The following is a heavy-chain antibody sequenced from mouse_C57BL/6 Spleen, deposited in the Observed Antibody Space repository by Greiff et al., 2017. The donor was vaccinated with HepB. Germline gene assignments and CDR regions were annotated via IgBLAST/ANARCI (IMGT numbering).Heavy chain of an antibody. J-gene: IGHJ4*01. CDR1: GFTFSDYG. V-gene: IGHV5-17*01. CDR2: ISSGSSTT. CDR3: SRQAYDNPNNYAMDY. D-gene: IGHD2-3*01. Sequence: VQLVESGGGLVKPGGSLKLSCAASGFTFSDYGMHWVRQAPEKGLEWVAYISSGSSTTYYAEKVKGRSTISRDNAKNTLYLQMSSLRSEDTAMYYCSRQAYDNPNNYAMDYWGQGTSVTVSS.